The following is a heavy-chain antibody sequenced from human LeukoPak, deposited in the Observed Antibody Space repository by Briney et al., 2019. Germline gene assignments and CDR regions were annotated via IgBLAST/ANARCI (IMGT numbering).Heavy chain of an antibody. J-gene: IGHJ4*02. D-gene: IGHD3-10*01. Sequence: GSLRLSCAASGFTFSSYEMNWVRQAPGKGLEWVSSISSSSSYIYYADSVKGRFTISRDNAKNSLYLQMDSLRAEDTAVYYCAREVAQLGFDYWGQGTLVTVSS. V-gene: IGHV3-21*01. CDR3: AREVAQLGFDY. CDR2: ISSSSSYI. CDR1: GFTFSSYE.